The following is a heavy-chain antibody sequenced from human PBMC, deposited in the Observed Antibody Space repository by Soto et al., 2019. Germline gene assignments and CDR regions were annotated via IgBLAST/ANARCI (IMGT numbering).Heavy chain of an antibody. CDR2: INAGNGNT. J-gene: IGHJ4*02. Sequence: QVQLVQSGAEEKKPGASVKVSCKASGYTFTGYAMHWVRQAPGQRLEWMGWINAGNGNTKYSQKFQGRVTITRDTSAGTASMARSSLRSEDTAVYYCARAVAVAADFDYWGQGTLVTVSS. CDR3: ARAVAVAADFDY. CDR1: GYTFTGYA. D-gene: IGHD6-19*01. V-gene: IGHV1-3*05.